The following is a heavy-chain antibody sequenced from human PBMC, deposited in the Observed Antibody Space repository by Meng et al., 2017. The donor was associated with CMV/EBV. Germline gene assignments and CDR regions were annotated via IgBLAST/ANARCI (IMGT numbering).Heavy chain of an antibody. J-gene: IGHJ4*02. D-gene: IGHD6-13*01. CDR3: ARYSSSWSPYFDY. Sequence: GSGGSISSGGYSWSWIRQPPGKGLEWIGYIYHSGSTYYNPSLKSRVTISVDRSKNQFSLKLSSVTAADTAVYYCARYSSSWSPYFDYWGQGTLVTVSS. CDR2: IYHSGST. V-gene: IGHV4-30-2*01. CDR1: GGSISSGGYS.